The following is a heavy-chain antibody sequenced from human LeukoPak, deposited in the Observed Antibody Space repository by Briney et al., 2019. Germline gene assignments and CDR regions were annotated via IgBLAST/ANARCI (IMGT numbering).Heavy chain of an antibody. J-gene: IGHJ5*02. CDR2: IWYDGSKK. CDR1: GFTFSSYG. D-gene: IGHD1-14*01. V-gene: IGHV3-33*01. CDR3: ASSGRTGIGWFDP. Sequence: RPGGSLRLSCAASGFTFSSYGMHWVRQAPGEGLEWVAVIWYDGSKKYYADSVKGRFTISRDNSKNTLYLQMNSLRAEDTAVYYCASSGRTGIGWFDPWGQGTLVTVSS.